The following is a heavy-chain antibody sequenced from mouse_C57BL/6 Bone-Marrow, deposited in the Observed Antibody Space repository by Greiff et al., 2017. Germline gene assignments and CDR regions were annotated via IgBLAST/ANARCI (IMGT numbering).Heavy chain of an antibody. CDR3: ARWYYGSPWYFDV. V-gene: IGHV1-42*01. J-gene: IGHJ1*03. D-gene: IGHD1-1*01. CDR1: GYSFTGYY. Sequence: LVESGPELVKPGASVKISCKASGYSFTGYYMNWVKQSPEKSLEWIGEINPSTGGTTYNQKFKAKATLTVDKSSSTAYMQLKSLTSEDSAVYYCARWYYGSPWYFDVWGTGTTVTVSS. CDR2: INPSTGGT.